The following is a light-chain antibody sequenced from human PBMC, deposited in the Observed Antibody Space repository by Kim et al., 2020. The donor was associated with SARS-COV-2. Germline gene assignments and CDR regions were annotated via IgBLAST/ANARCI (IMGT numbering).Light chain of an antibody. CDR2: GAS. Sequence: ASVGDRVTITCRASQRISTWLVWYQQKPGKAPKVMIYGASNLQSGVPSRFSGSGSGTDFTLTISSLLPEDSATYYCQQGNTFPLTFGGGTKVDIK. V-gene: IGKV1-12*01. CDR3: QQGNTFPLT. J-gene: IGKJ4*01. CDR1: QRISTW.